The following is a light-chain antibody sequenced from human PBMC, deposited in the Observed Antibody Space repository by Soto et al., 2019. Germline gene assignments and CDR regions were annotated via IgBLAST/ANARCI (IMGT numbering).Light chain of an antibody. J-gene: IGLJ3*02. CDR1: SSDIGGYDY. CDR2: EVS. V-gene: IGLV2-8*01. CDR3: SSYTGSSNWV. Sequence: QSALTQPPSVSGFPGQAVTISCTGTSSDIGGYDYVSWYQQHPGKAPKLMIYEVSNRPSGVPYRFSGSKSGNTASLTVSGLQAEDEADYYCSSYTGSSNWVFGGGTKLTVL.